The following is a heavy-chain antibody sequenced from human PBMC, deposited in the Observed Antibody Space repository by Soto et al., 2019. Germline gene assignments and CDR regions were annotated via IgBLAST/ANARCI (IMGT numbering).Heavy chain of an antibody. CDR1: GYTFTSYA. V-gene: IGHV1-3*01. CDR2: INAGNGNT. Sequence: QVQLVQSGAEVKKPGASVKVSCKASGYTFTSYAMHWVRQAPGQRLEWMGWINAGNGNTKYSQKFQGRVTITRDTSASTAYRELSSLRSEDTAVYYCARGRAVAGTGGGWFDPWGQGTLVTVSS. CDR3: ARGRAVAGTGGGWFDP. D-gene: IGHD6-19*01. J-gene: IGHJ5*02.